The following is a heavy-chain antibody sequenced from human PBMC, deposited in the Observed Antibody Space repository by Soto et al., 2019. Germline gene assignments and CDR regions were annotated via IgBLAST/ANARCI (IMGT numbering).Heavy chain of an antibody. D-gene: IGHD3-10*01. V-gene: IGHV3-33*01. J-gene: IGHJ4*02. CDR2: IWYDGSYK. CDR3: ARGFGSESYVFDY. CDR1: GFTFSRYG. Sequence: PGGSLRLSCAASGFTFSRYGMHWVRQAPGKGLEWVAVIWYDGSYKSYADSVKGRFTISRDNSKNTLYLQMNSLRAEDTAVYYCARGFGSESYVFDYWGQGTLVTVSS.